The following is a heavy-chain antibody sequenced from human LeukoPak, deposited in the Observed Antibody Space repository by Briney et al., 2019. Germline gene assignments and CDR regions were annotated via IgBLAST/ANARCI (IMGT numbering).Heavy chain of an antibody. CDR1: GGTFSSCA. Sequence: SVKVSCKASGGTFSSCAISWVRQAPGQGLEWMGRIIPIFGIANYAQKFQGRVTITADKSTSTAYMELSSLRSEDTAVYYCARIAPDIVVVPAAINAFDIWGQGTMVTVSS. V-gene: IGHV1-69*04. J-gene: IGHJ3*02. CDR3: ARIAPDIVVVPAAINAFDI. CDR2: IIPIFGIA. D-gene: IGHD2-2*01.